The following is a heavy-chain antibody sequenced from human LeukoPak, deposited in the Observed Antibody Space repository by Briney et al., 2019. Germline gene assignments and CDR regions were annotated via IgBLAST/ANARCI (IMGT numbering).Heavy chain of an antibody. CDR2: IYPGDSDT. Sequence: GESLKISCKGSGYSFTSYWIGWVRQMPGKGLEWMGIIYPGDSDTRYSPSFQGQVTISADKSISTAYLQWSSLEASDTAMYYCARLLYYYDSSGSVYFDYWGQGTLVTVSS. V-gene: IGHV5-51*01. CDR3: ARLLYYYDSSGSVYFDY. D-gene: IGHD3-22*01. CDR1: GYSFTSYW. J-gene: IGHJ4*02.